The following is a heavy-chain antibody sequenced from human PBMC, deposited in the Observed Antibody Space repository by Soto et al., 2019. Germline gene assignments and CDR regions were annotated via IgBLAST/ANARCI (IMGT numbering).Heavy chain of an antibody. J-gene: IGHJ6*02. CDR1: GYTFTNYW. Sequence: RGESLKISCKGSGYTFTNYWIGWVRQMPGTGLEWMGIIYPGDSDTKYNPSFQGQVTISADKSITTTYLQRSSLKASDTAIYYCAASIFYYGMDVWGQGTTVTVSS. V-gene: IGHV5-51*01. CDR2: IYPGDSDT. CDR3: AASIFYYGMDV.